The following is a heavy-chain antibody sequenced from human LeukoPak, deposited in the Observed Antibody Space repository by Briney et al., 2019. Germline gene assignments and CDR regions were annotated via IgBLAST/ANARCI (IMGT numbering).Heavy chain of an antibody. Sequence: GGSLRLSCAASGFTFRNYGMHWVRQAPDKGLEWVAVIWYDGNNKYYAESVKGRFTISRDNSKNTLYLQMNSLRAEDTAVYYCAKDWGYTTMVSYYFDYWGQGALVTVSS. J-gene: IGHJ4*02. V-gene: IGHV3-33*06. CDR2: IWYDGNNK. CDR3: AKDWGYTTMVSYYFDY. D-gene: IGHD5-18*01. CDR1: GFTFRNYG.